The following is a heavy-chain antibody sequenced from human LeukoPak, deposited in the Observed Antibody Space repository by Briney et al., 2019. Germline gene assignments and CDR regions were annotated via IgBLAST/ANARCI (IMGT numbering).Heavy chain of an antibody. D-gene: IGHD3-22*01. CDR1: GFTFSSYG. J-gene: IGHJ4*02. Sequence: PGRSLRLSCAASGFTFSSYGMHWVRQAPGKGLEWVAVISYDGSNKNYADSVKGRFTISRDISKNTLHLQMNSLRAEDTAVYYCAERLGYYDSSEGYFDYWGQGTLVTVSS. CDR3: AERLGYYDSSEGYFDY. V-gene: IGHV3-30*18. CDR2: ISYDGSNK.